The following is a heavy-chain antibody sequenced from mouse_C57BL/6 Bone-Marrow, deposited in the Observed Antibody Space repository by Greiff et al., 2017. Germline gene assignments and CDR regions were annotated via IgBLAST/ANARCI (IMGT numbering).Heavy chain of an antibody. J-gene: IGHJ4*01. CDR1: GFSLTSYG. CDR2: KWRGGST. CDR3: AKKPYGYAGRGYAMDY. Sequence: VQLQQSGPGLVQPSQSLSITCTVSGFSLTSYGVHWVRQSPGKGLVWLGVKWRGGSTDYNAAFMSRLSITKDNSKSQVFFKMNSLQADDTAIYYCAKKPYGYAGRGYAMDYWGQGTSVTVSS. V-gene: IGHV2-5*01. D-gene: IGHD2-2*01.